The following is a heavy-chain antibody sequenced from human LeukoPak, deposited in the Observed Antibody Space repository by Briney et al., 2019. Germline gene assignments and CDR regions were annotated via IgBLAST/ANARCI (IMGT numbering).Heavy chain of an antibody. CDR2: IYHSGST. D-gene: IGHD6-25*01. J-gene: IGHJ3*02. CDR3: ARPGVAAHDAFDI. CDR1: GYSISSGYY. V-gene: IGHV4-38-2*02. Sequence: PSETLSLTCTVSGYSISSGYYWAWIRQPPGKGLEWIGSIYHSGSTYYNPSLKSRVTISLDTSKNRFSLKLSSVTAADTAVYYCARPGVAAHDAFDIWGQGTMVTVSS.